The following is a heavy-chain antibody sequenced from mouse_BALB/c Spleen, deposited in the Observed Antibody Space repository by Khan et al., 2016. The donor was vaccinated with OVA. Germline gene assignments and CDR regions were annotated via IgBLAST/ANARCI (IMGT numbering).Heavy chain of an antibody. CDR1: GYTFTTYW. Sequence: QVQLQQSGAELAKPGASVKMSCKASGYTFTTYWMHWVKQRPGQGLEWIGYINPTSDYTDYNEKFKEKATLSADKSSSTAYMQLSSLTSEDSAGYYVARDRNDYWGQVTTLTVSS. V-gene: IGHV1-7*01. CDR2: INPTSDYT. J-gene: IGHJ2*01. CDR3: ARDRNDY.